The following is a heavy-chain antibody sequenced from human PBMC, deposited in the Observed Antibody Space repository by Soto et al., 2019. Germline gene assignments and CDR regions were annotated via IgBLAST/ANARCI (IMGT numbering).Heavy chain of an antibody. J-gene: IGHJ4*02. D-gene: IGHD3-3*01. CDR2: ITYSGST. Sequence: QVQLQESGPGLVKPSQTLSLTCTVSGGSISSGDYYWRWIRQPPGKGLELIGYITYSGSTYYNPSLKRRVTMSVETSKNQSTLKLSSVTAADTAVYYCARVLRFLEWVNYFDYWDQGTLVTVSS. CDR3: ARVLRFLEWVNYFDY. CDR1: GGSISSGDYY. V-gene: IGHV4-30-4*01.